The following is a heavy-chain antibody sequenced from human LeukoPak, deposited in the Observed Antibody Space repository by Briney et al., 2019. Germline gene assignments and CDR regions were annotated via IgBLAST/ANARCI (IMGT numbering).Heavy chain of an antibody. CDR3: SRESGAFCPFGY. CDR2: TSLGGQT. V-gene: IGHV4-4*02. D-gene: IGHD1-26*01. Sequence: PSGTLSLTCGVSGGTIRSTNLWRRVHQPRREGQGLTGETSLGGQTNFNPSLNGRVTMSLDESSNQLSLKLTSVTAADTAIYYWSRESGAFCPFGYWGQGTLVIVPP. J-gene: IGHJ4*02. CDR1: GGTIRSTNL.